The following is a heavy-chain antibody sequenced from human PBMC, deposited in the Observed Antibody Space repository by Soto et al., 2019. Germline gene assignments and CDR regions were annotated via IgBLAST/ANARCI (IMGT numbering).Heavy chain of an antibody. D-gene: IGHD2-21*01. CDR2: ISVTGDT. CDR1: GFTFSSYA. V-gene: IGHV3-23*01. CDR3: AKSLSMATSFDY. Sequence: GGSLRLSCAASGFTFSSYAMNWVRQVPGKGPEWVSHISVTGDTYYADSVKGRFTISRDNSKNTLFLQMNSLRAEDTAVYFCAKSLSMATSFDYWGQGTPVTVSS. J-gene: IGHJ4*02.